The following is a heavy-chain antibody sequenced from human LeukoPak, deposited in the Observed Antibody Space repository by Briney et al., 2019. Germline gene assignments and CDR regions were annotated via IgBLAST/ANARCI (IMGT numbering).Heavy chain of an antibody. CDR1: GYTFTGYY. V-gene: IGHV1-2*02. J-gene: IGHJ4*02. CDR2: INPNSGGT. D-gene: IGHD5-18*01. Sequence: ASVKVSCKASGYTFTGYYMHWVRQAPGQGLEWMGWINPNSGGTNYAQKFQGRVTMTRDTSISIAYMELSRLRSDDTAVYYCARAGGYSYGKGFDYWGQGTLVTVSS. CDR3: ARAGGYSYGKGFDY.